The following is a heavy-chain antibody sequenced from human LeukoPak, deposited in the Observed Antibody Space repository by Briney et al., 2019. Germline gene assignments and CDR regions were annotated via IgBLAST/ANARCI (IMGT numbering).Heavy chain of an antibody. CDR1: GFTFDDYA. J-gene: IGHJ4*02. CDR2: ISWNSGSI. D-gene: IGHD1-7*01. CDR3: AKESFRGITGTLRGGFDY. V-gene: IGHV3-9*03. Sequence: GRSLRLSCAASGFTFDDYAMHWVRQPPGKGLEWVSGISWNSGSIGYADSVKGRFTISRDNAKNSLYLQMNGLRAEDMALYYCAKESFRGITGTLRGGFDYWGQGTLVTVSS.